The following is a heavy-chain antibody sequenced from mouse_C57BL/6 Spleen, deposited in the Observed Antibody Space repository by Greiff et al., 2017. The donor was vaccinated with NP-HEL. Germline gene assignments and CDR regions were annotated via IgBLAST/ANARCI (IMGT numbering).Heavy chain of an antibody. CDR1: GYTFTSYW. CDR2: IDPSDSYT. Sequence: QVQLQQPGAELVMPGASVKLSCKASGYTFTSYWMHWVKQRPGQGLEWIGEIDPSDSYTNYNQKFKGKSTLTVDKSSSTAYMQLSSLTSEDSAVYYCARRGLTGTGSWYFDVWGTGTTVTVSS. CDR3: ARRGLTGTGSWYFDV. V-gene: IGHV1-69*01. J-gene: IGHJ1*03. D-gene: IGHD4-1*01.